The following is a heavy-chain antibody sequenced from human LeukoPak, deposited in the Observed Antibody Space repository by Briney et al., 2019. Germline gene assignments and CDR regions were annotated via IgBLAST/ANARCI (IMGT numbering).Heavy chain of an antibody. CDR2: ISWNSGSI. D-gene: IGHD4-17*01. V-gene: IGHV3-9*01. CDR1: GFTFDDYA. CDR3: ASGTPLYGDLHYFDY. J-gene: IGHJ4*02. Sequence: GGSLRLSCAASGFTFDDYAMHWVRQAPGKGLEWVSGISWNSGSIGYADSVKGRFTISRDNAKNSLYLQMNSLRAEDTAVYYCASGTPLYGDLHYFDYWGQGTLVTVSS.